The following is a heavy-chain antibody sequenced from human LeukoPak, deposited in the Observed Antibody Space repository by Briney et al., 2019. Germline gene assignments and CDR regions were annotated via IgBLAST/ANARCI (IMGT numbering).Heavy chain of an antibody. CDR3: GREDDSSGSLDY. CDR1: GGSISSGGYY. V-gene: IGHV4-31*03. Sequence: SETLSLTCTVSGGSISSGGYYWSWIRQHPGKGLEWIGYIYYSGSTYYNPSLKSRVTISVDTSKNQFSLRLSSVTAADTAVYYCGREDDSSGSLDYWGQGTLVTVSS. D-gene: IGHD3-22*01. CDR2: IYYSGST. J-gene: IGHJ4*02.